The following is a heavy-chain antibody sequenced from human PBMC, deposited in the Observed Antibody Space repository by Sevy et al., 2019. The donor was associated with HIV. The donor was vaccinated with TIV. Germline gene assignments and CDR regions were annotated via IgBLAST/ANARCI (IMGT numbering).Heavy chain of an antibody. Sequence: GGSLRLSCAASGFIFSTYPMHWVRQAPGKGLECVAILSYDDSDENYADSVKGRFTISRDNSKNTLYLQMNSLRTEDTAVYYCAKDDLGSIDYWGQGTLVTVSS. CDR3: AKDDLGSIDY. CDR2: LSYDDSDE. D-gene: IGHD3-10*01. V-gene: IGHV3-30-3*02. J-gene: IGHJ4*02. CDR1: GFIFSTYP.